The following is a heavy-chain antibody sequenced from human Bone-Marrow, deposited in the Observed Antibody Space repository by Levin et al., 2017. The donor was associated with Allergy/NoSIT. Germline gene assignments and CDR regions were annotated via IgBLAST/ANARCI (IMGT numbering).Heavy chain of an antibody. D-gene: IGHD6-13*01. V-gene: IGHV4-59*01. CDR2: TYYTFST. CDR3: AGQGAAAGFDAFDL. J-gene: IGHJ3*01. CDR1: GGSIDSYY. Sequence: SETLSLTCTFSGGSIDSYYYNWIRQPPGKGLEWIGYTYYTFSTRYNPSLQSRVTISVDRSKTQFSLRLESVTAADPAVYYCAGQGAAAGFDAFDLWGQGTMVTVSS.